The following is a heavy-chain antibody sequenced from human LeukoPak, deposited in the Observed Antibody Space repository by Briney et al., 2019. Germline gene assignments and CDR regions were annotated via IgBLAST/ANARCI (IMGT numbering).Heavy chain of an antibody. CDR2: IKQDGSGE. Sequence: GGSLRLSCAASGFTFSSNWMSWVRQAPGKGLEWVANIKQDGSGENYVDSVKGRFTISRDNAKNSLYLQMNSLRVEDTAVYYCATDRDWTLLDYWGQGTPVTVSS. CDR3: ATDRDWTLLDY. J-gene: IGHJ4*02. D-gene: IGHD1-1*01. CDR1: GFTFSSNW. V-gene: IGHV3-7*01.